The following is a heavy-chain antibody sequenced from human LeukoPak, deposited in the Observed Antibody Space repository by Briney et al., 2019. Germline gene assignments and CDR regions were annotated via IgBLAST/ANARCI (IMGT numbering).Heavy chain of an antibody. CDR2: LNWNSGSV. D-gene: IGHD6-13*01. J-gene: IGHJ4*02. CDR3: AKDIFGYSSSRAIAC. CDR1: GFTFDEYA. Sequence: GRSLTLSCAASGFTFDEYAMHWVRQAPGKELEGVSGLNWNSGSVAYADVVQGRFTITRDNAKNTLYLQMNSLRAEGTALYYCAKDIFGYSSSRAIACWGQGSLVTVSS. V-gene: IGHV3-9*01.